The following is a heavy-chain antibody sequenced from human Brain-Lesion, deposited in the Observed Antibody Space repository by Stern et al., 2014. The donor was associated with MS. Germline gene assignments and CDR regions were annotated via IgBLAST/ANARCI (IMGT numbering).Heavy chain of an antibody. CDR2: VYYSGST. CDR3: ARASGLFEY. CDR1: GGSISRSTYY. J-gene: IGHJ4*02. V-gene: IGHV4-39*01. D-gene: IGHD3-16*01. Sequence: QVQLVESGPGLVKPSETLSLTCTVSGGSISRSTYYWGWLRLSPGKGLEWIGSVYYSGSTFYNPSLKSRVTISVHTSTNQLSLPLASVTAADTGLYYCARASGLFEYWGQGVLVTVSS.